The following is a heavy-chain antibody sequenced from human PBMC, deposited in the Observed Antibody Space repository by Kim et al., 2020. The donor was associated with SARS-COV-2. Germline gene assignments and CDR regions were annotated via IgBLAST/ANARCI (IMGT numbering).Heavy chain of an antibody. Sequence: SETLSLTCTVSGGSISSSSYYWGWIRQPPGKGLEWIGSIYYSGSTYYNPSLKSRVTISVDTSKNQFSLKLSSVTAADTAVYYCARHSAPFAFVVVPAAEHTFDPWGQGTLVTVSS. CDR3: ARHSAPFAFVVVPAAEHTFDP. D-gene: IGHD2-2*01. CDR1: GGSISSSSYY. CDR2: IYYSGST. V-gene: IGHV4-39*01. J-gene: IGHJ5*02.